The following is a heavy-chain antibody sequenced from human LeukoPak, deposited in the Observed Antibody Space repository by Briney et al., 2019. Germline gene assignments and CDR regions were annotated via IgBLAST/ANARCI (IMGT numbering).Heavy chain of an antibody. CDR2: IRYRGST. D-gene: IGHD1-1*01. J-gene: IGHJ4*02. CDR1: GYSISSGYY. CDR3: ARNDPFDY. Sequence: SETLSLTCTVSGYSISSGYYWGWIRQPPGKGLEWIGSIRYRGSTYYNPSLKSRVTISIDSSKNQFSLKLSSVTAADTAVYYCARNDPFDYWGQGTLVTVSS. V-gene: IGHV4-38-2*02.